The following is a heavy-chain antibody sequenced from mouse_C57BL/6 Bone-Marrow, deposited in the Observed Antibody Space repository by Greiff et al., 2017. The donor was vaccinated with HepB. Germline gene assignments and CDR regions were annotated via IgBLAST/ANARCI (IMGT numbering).Heavy chain of an antibody. CDR3: ARDWDKGYFDY. CDR1: GFTFSDYG. J-gene: IGHJ2*01. Sequence: EVMLVESGGGLVKPGGSLKLSCAASGFTFSDYGMHWVRQAPETGLEWVAYISSGSSTIYYADTVKGRFTISRDNAKNTLFLQMTSLRAEDTAMYYCARDWDKGYFDYWGQGTTLTVSS. CDR2: ISSGSSTI. D-gene: IGHD4-1*01. V-gene: IGHV5-17*01.